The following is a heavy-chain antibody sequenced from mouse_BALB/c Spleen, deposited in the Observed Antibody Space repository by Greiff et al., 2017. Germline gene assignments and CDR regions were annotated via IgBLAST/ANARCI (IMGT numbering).Heavy chain of an antibody. Sequence: QVQLKESGAELVKPGASVKLSCKASGYTFTSYWMHWVKQRPGQGLEWIGEINPSNGRTNYNEKFKSKATLTVDKSSSTAYMQLSSLTSEDSAVYYCARGGANFDYWGQGTTLTVSS. CDR2: INPSNGRT. CDR3: ARGGANFDY. D-gene: IGHD1-1*01. J-gene: IGHJ2*01. V-gene: IGHV1S81*02. CDR1: GYTFTSYW.